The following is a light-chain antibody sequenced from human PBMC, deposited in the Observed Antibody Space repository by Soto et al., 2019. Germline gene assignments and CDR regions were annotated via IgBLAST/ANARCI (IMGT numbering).Light chain of an antibody. CDR3: QQSYSMPYT. J-gene: IGKJ5*01. V-gene: IGKV1-39*01. CDR1: QSISSF. Sequence: DIQVTQSPSSLSASVGDRVTITCRASQSISSFLTWYQQKPGKAPKYLIYAASMWGDGIPSRFSGSGSETHFTLTINSLQPEDFATYYCQQSYSMPYTFGQGTRLEIK. CDR2: AAS.